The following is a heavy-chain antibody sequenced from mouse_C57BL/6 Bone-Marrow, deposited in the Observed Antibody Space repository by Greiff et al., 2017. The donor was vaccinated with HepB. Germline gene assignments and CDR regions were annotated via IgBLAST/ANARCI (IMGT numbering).Heavy chain of an antibody. CDR3: ARLGYYGSSYPVYFDY. Sequence: AASGIDFSRYWTSWVRRAPGKGLEWIGEINPDSSTINYAPSLKDKFIISRDNAKNTLYLQMSKVRSEDTALYYGARLGYYGSSYPVYFDYWGQGTTLTVSS. CDR2: INPDSSTI. J-gene: IGHJ2*01. D-gene: IGHD1-1*01. CDR1: GIDFSRYW. V-gene: IGHV4-1*01.